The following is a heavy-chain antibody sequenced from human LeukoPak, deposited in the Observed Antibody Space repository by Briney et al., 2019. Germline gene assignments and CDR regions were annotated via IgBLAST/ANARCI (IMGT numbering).Heavy chain of an antibody. Sequence: SETLSLTCTVTGGSISGYHWNWIRLSPGKGLEWIANIFYTGYADYNPSLESRVTISVDTSKNEIYLTLSSVTAADTAIYYCARKTYCSGGRCYGENWFDPWGQGTLVTVSS. J-gene: IGHJ5*02. CDR1: GGSISGYH. V-gene: IGHV4-59*08. CDR3: ARKTYCSGGRCYGENWFDP. CDR2: IFYTGYA. D-gene: IGHD2-15*01.